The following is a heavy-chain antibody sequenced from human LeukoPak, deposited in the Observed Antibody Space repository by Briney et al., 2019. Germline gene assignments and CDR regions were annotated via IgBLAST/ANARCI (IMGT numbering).Heavy chain of an antibody. CDR1: GFTFDDYA. V-gene: IGHV3-9*01. CDR3: AKIRCSSAICPSLPIDY. Sequence: GGSLRLSCAASGFTFDDYAMHWVRQPPGKGLEWVSGISWSSGTIGYADSVKGRFTISRDNAKNSLYLQMNSLRVEDTALYYCAKIRCSSAICPSLPIDYWGQGTLVTVSS. CDR2: ISWSSGTI. D-gene: IGHD2-2*01. J-gene: IGHJ4*02.